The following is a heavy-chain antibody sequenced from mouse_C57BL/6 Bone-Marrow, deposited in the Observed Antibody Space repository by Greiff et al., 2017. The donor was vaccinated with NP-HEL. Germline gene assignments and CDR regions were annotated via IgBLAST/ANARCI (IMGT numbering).Heavy chain of an antibody. CDR1: GFTFSSYG. CDR2: ISSGGSYT. CDR3: ASPYY. V-gene: IGHV5-6*02. J-gene: IGHJ2*01. Sequence: DVKLQESGGDLVKPGGSLKLSCAASGFTFSSYGMSWVRQTPDKRLEWVATISSGGSYTYYPDSVKGRFTISRDNAKNTLYLQMSSLKSEDTAMYYCASPYYWGQGTTLTVSS.